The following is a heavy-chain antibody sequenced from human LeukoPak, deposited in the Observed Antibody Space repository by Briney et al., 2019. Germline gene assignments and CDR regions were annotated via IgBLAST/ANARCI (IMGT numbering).Heavy chain of an antibody. V-gene: IGHV3-33*01. CDR3: ARDVPDGDYYYYYMDV. CDR1: GFTFSNYG. Sequence: PGGSLRLSCAASGFTFSNYGVHWVRQPPGKGLEWLAAIFYDGSGKRYADTVKGRFTISRDNAKNSLYLQMNSLRAEDTAVYYCARDVPDGDYYYYYMDVWGKGTTVTVSS. D-gene: IGHD5-24*01. CDR2: IFYDGSGK. J-gene: IGHJ6*03.